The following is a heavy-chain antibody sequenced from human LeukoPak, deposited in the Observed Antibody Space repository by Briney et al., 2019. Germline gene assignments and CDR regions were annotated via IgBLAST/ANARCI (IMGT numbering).Heavy chain of an antibody. CDR1: GGSISSSSYY. J-gene: IGHJ5*02. CDR2: IYYSGST. CDR3: ARPNGSGSSTWFDP. V-gene: IGHV4-61*05. D-gene: IGHD3-10*01. Sequence: SEALSLTCTVSGGSISSSSYYWGWIRQPPGKGLEWIGYIYYSGSTNYNPSLKSRVTISVDTSKNQFSLKLSSVTAADTAVYYCARPNGSGSSTWFDPWGQGTLVTVSS.